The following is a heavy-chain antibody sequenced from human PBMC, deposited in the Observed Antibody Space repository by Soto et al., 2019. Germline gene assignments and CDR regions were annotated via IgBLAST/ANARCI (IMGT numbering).Heavy chain of an antibody. CDR2: VSHSGSP. D-gene: IGHD3-10*01. CDR1: GGSVSSGVFS. CDR3: ATGHYYYALDV. Sequence: SETLSLTCAVSGGSVSSGVFSWNWIRQSPGQGLEWIGYVSHSGSPYYTASLRSRVTISLDKSTNQISLNLTSVTPADTAVYFCATGHYYYALDVWGQGTMVTVSS. V-gene: IGHV4-30-2*06. J-gene: IGHJ3*01.